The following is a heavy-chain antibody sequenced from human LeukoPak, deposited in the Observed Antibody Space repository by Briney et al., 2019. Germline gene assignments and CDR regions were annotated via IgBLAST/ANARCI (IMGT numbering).Heavy chain of an antibody. CDR3: ARLEGCSSTSCYEGNWFDP. Sequence: GESLKISCKGSGYSFTSYWIGWVRQMPGKGLEWMGIIYPGDSDTRYSPSFQGQVTISADKSISTAYLQWSSLKASDTAMYYCARLEGCSSTSCYEGNWFDPWGQGTLVTVSS. J-gene: IGHJ5*02. CDR2: IYPGDSDT. CDR1: GYSFTSYW. D-gene: IGHD2-2*01. V-gene: IGHV5-51*01.